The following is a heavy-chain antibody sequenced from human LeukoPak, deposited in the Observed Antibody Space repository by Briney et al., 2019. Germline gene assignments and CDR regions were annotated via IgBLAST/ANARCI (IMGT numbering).Heavy chain of an antibody. V-gene: IGHV4-34*01. Sequence: SETLSLTCAVYGGSFSGYYWSWIRQTPGKGLEWIGEINHSGSTNYNPSLKSRVTISVDTSKNQFSLKLSSVTAADTALYHCARDLMDMSGYYTGAWFDPWGQGTLVTVSS. CDR3: ARDLMDMSGYYTGAWFDP. CDR2: INHSGST. J-gene: IGHJ5*02. D-gene: IGHD3-3*01. CDR1: GGSFSGYY.